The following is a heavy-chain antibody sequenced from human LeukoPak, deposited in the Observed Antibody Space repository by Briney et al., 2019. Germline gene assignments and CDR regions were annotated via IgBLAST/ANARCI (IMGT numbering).Heavy chain of an antibody. D-gene: IGHD2-2*03. CDR2: ISYDGSNK. J-gene: IGHJ5*02. V-gene: IGHV3-30*04. CDR3: AREAPGYCSSTSCYLGIGTGGWFDP. CDR1: GFTFSSYA. Sequence: GGSLRLSCAASGFTFSSYAMHWVRQAPGKGLERVAIISYDGSNKYYADSVKGRFTISRDNSKNTLYLQMNSLSAEDTAVYYCAREAPGYCSSTSCYLGIGTGGWFDPWGQGTLVTVSS.